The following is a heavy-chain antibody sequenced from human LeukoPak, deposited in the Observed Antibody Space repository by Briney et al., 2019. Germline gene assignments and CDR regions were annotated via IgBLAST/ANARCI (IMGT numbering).Heavy chain of an antibody. CDR2: IFSGGKT. J-gene: IGHJ5*02. V-gene: IGHV4-4*08. D-gene: IGHD2-2*01. Sequence: SETLSLTCTVSGDSMNDEYWSWIRQPPGKGLEWIGYIFSGGKTNNDPSLESRVAISIDTSKNQFSLRLTSVTAADTAVYYCARGGGDQLPPYRFDPWGQGTLVTVSS. CDR3: ARGGGDQLPPYRFDP. CDR1: GDSMNDEY.